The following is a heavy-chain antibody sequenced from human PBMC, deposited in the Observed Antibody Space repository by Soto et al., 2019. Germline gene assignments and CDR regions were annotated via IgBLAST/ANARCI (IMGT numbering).Heavy chain of an antibody. CDR1: GYTLTELS. V-gene: IGHV1-24*01. J-gene: IGHJ4*02. CDR3: ARDRGIAVAGYLDY. CDR2: FDPEDGET. D-gene: IGHD6-19*01. Sequence: ASVKVSCKVSGYTLTELSMHWVRQAPGKGLEWMGGFDPEDGETIYAQKLQGRVTMTTDTSTSTAYMELRSLRSDDTAVYYCARDRGIAVAGYLDYWGQGTLVTVSS.